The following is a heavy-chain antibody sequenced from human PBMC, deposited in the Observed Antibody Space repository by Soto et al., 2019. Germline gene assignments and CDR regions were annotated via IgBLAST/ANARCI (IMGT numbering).Heavy chain of an antibody. CDR3: AGDLYTIGYFDY. V-gene: IGHV4-34*01. CDR1: GGSGRGYY. Sequence: SETLSLTCPVYGGSGRGYYWSWIRQPPGKGLEWIGEINHSGSTNYNPSLKNRVTISVDTSKNQFSLKLSSVTAADTAVYYCAGDLYTIGYFDYWGQGTLVTVSS. J-gene: IGHJ4*02. CDR2: INHSGST. D-gene: IGHD3-16*02.